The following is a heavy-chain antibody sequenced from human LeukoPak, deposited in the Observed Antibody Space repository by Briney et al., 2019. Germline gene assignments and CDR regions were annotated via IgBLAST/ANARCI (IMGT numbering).Heavy chain of an antibody. V-gene: IGHV3-33*01. Sequence: PGGSLRLSCAASGFIFSTYGVLWVRQAPGKGLEWVAIIWYDGSNKYYAGSVKGRFTISRDNSKNTLSLQMNSLRAEDTAVYYCARSILNWDDWYFDLWGRGTLVTVSS. J-gene: IGHJ2*01. CDR1: GFIFSTYG. CDR2: IWYDGSNK. CDR3: ARSILNWDDWYFDL. D-gene: IGHD1-1*01.